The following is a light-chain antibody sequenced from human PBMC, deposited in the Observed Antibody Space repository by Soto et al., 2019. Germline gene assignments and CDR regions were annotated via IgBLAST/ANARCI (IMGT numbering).Light chain of an antibody. Sequence: AIQLTQSPSSLSASVGDRVTITCRASQAIRTALGWYQQRPGKVPKLLIYAASTLQSGVPSRFSGSGSGTDFTLTISSLQPEDFATYYCLLVFRYFWAFGQGTKVEIK. CDR1: QAIRTA. CDR2: AAS. CDR3: LLVFRYFWA. J-gene: IGKJ1*01. V-gene: IGKV1-6*01.